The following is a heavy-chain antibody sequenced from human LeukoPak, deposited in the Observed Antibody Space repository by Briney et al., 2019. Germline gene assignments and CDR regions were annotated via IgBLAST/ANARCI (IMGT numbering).Heavy chain of an antibody. CDR1: GYTFTSYG. J-gene: IGHJ6*03. V-gene: IGHV1-18*01. D-gene: IGHD3-9*01. CDR2: ISAYNGNT. Sequence: ASVKVSCKASGYTFTSYGISWVRQAPGQGLEWMGWISAYNGNTNYARKLQGRVTMTTDTSTSTAYMELRSLRSEDTAVYYCARVGYDILTGYRDRYYYYYYMDVWGKGTTVTVSS. CDR3: ARVGYDILTGYRDRYYYYYYMDV.